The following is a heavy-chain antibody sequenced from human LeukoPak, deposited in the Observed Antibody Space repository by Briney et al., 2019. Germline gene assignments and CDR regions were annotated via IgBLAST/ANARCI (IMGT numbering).Heavy chain of an antibody. D-gene: IGHD4-11*01. CDR2: INPNIGDT. V-gene: IGHV1-2*06. CDR3: ARDQDYSNNIDS. J-gene: IGHJ4*02. CDR1: GFAFTGYY. Sequence: DSLNVSCKTSGFAFTGYYIQWVRQDPGQGLEWMGRINPNIGDTSHAQQFQGRVTMTRDTSISTAYMELSSLRSDDTAVYYCARDQDYSNNIDSWGQGTLVTVSS.